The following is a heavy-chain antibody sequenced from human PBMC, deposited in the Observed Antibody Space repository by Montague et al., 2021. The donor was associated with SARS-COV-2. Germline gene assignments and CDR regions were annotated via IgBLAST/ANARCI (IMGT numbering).Heavy chain of an antibody. J-gene: IGHJ6*02. D-gene: IGHD3-3*01. CDR1: GFTFSSYE. V-gene: IGHV3-48*03. CDR3: VRGGTYYNFWSGFYNYHYAMDV. CDR2: ISSSGSTI. Sequence: SLRLSCAASGFTFSSYEMNWVRQAPGKRLEWVSYISSSGSTIYYADSVKGRFTISRDNAKNSLYLQMNSLRAEDTAVYYCVRGGTYYNFWSGFYNYHYAMDVWGQGTTVTVSS.